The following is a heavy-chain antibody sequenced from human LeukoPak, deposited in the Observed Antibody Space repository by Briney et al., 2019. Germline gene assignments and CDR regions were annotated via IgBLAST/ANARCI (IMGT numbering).Heavy chain of an antibody. V-gene: IGHV4-59*01. J-gene: IGHJ4*02. CDR1: GGSISSYY. Sequence: SETLSLTCTVSGGSISSYYWSWIRQPPGKGLEWIGYMYYSGTINYNPSFKSRVTISVDTSKNQFSLNLSSVTAADTAMYYCARAWATDYFDYWGQGTLVTVSS. CDR2: MYYSGTI. CDR3: ARAWATDYFDY.